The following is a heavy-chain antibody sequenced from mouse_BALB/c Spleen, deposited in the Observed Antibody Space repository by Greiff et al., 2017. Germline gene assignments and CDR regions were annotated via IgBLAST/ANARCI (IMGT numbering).Heavy chain of an antibody. D-gene: IGHD2-2*01. CDR2: IDPANGNT. J-gene: IGHJ2*01. CDR3: ARLWLRDFDY. V-gene: IGHV14-3*02. CDR1: GFNIKDTY. Sequence: VHVKQSGAELVKPGASVKLSCTASGFNIKDTYMHWVKQRPEQGLEWIGRIDPANGNTKYDPKFQGKATITADTSSNTAYLQLSSLTSEDTAVYYCARLWLRDFDYWGQGTTLTVSS.